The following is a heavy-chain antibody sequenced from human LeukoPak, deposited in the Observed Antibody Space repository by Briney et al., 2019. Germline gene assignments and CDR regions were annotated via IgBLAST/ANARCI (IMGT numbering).Heavy chain of an antibody. CDR1: GFIVSSNY. D-gene: IGHD3-3*02. V-gene: IGHV3-53*01. CDR2: IHNDGST. CDR3: AALARDY. Sequence: PGGSLRLSCAASGFIVSSNYMTWVRQVPGEGLEWVSVIHNDGSTYYTDSVKGRFTISRDNSKNTLYLQMNSLRVEDTAVYYCAALARDYWGQGTLVTVSS. J-gene: IGHJ4*02.